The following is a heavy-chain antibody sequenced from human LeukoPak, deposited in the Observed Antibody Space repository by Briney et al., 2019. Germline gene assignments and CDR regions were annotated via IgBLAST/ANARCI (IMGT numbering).Heavy chain of an antibody. CDR2: INHSGST. CDR1: GGSFSGYY. Sequence: PSETLSLTCAVYGGSFSGYYWSWTRQPPGKGLEWIGEINHSGSTNYNPSLKSRVTISVDTSKNQFSLKLSSVTAADTAVYYCARVHPIVVVVAATYYYYGMDVWGQGTTVTVSS. D-gene: IGHD2-15*01. CDR3: ARVHPIVVVVAATYYYYGMDV. J-gene: IGHJ6*02. V-gene: IGHV4-34*01.